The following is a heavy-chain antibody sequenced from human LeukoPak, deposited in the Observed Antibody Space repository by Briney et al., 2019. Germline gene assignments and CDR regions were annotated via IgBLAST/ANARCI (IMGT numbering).Heavy chain of an antibody. J-gene: IGHJ4*02. CDR3: AKENTIFGVVIIPFDY. CDR2: ISGSGGST. CDR1: GFTFSSYA. D-gene: IGHD3-3*01. Sequence: GGSLRLSCAASGFTFSSYAMSWVRQAPGKGLEWVLAISGSGGSTYYADSVKGRFTISRDNSKNTLYLQMNSLRAEDTAVYYCAKENTIFGVVIIPFDYWGQGTLVTVSS. V-gene: IGHV3-23*01.